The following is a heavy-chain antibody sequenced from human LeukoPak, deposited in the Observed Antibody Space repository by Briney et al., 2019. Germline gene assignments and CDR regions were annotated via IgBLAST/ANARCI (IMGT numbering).Heavy chain of an antibody. Sequence: GASVKVSCKASGYTFTDYHIHWVRQAPGQGLEWMGWINLNSGGTNYAQKFQGRVTMTRDTSISTTHMELRSLRSDDTAVYYCARDLLSSSWVYFQHWGQGTLVTVSS. D-gene: IGHD6-13*01. V-gene: IGHV1-2*02. CDR1: GYTFTDYH. CDR2: INLNSGGT. J-gene: IGHJ1*01. CDR3: ARDLLSSSWVYFQH.